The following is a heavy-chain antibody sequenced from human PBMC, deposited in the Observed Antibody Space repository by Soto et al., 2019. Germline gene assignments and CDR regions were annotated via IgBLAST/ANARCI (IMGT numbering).Heavy chain of an antibody. V-gene: IGHV3-74*01. CDR1: GFTFGSYW. Sequence: GGSLRLSCAASGFTFGSYWMNWVRQAPGKGLVWVSRIDSDGSSTTYADSVKGRFTTSRDNAKNTLYLQMSSLRVEDTAVYYCARGRPYGLDVWGQGTTVTVSS. J-gene: IGHJ6*02. CDR3: ARGRPYGLDV. CDR2: IDSDGSST.